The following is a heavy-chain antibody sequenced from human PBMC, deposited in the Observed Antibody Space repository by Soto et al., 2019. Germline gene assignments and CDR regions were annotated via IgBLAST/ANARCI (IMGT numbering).Heavy chain of an antibody. D-gene: IGHD2-2*01. CDR3: GRESCSSTGCYPHFDY. Sequence: PSETLSLTCTVSGGSVISNYYYWSWIRQPPGKGLEWLGYIFNSGSTKYNPSLKSRVTISVDTSTNRFSLRLSSVTAADTAVYYCGRESCSSTGCYPHFDYWGRGPRVTVPS. J-gene: IGHJ4*02. CDR1: GGSVISNYYY. CDR2: IFNSGST. V-gene: IGHV4-61*03.